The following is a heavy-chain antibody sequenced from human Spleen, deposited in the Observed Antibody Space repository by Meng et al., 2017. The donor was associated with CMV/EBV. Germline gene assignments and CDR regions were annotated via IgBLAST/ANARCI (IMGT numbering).Heavy chain of an antibody. V-gene: IGHV3-15*01. D-gene: IGHD1-26*01. Sequence: FTNAWLSWVRQAPGMGLEWVGRIKTKTDGGTTDYAAPVKGRFTISRDDSKNTLYLQMNSLRAEDTALYYCASLSAGLIVVGNNWFDPWGQGTLVTVSS. CDR1: FTNAW. CDR3: ASLSAGLIVVGNNWFDP. J-gene: IGHJ5*02. CDR2: IKTKTDGGTT.